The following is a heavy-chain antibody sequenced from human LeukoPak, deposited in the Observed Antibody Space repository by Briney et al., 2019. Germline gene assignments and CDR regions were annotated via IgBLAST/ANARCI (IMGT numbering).Heavy chain of an antibody. D-gene: IGHD4-23*01. J-gene: IGHJ4*02. Sequence: ASVKVSCKVSGYTLTELSMHWVRQAPGKGLEWMGGFDPEDGETIYAQKFQGRVTMTEDTSTDTAYMGLSSLRSEDTAVYYCATFGHDYGGNIDYWGQGTLVTVSS. V-gene: IGHV1-24*01. CDR1: GYTLTELS. CDR2: FDPEDGET. CDR3: ATFGHDYGGNIDY.